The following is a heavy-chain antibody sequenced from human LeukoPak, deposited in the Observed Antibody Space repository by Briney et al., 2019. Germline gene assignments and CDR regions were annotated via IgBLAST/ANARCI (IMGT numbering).Heavy chain of an antibody. CDR3: ARETSYCSGGSCYYGMDV. CDR1: GFTFSSYG. CDR2: IWYDGSNK. Sequence: GRSLRLSCAASGFTFSSYGMHWVRQAPGKGLEWVAVIWYDGSNKYYADSVKGRFTISRDNAKNSLYLQMNSLRAEDTAVYYCARETSYCSGGSCYYGMDVWGQGTTVTVSS. D-gene: IGHD2-15*01. J-gene: IGHJ6*02. V-gene: IGHV3-33*01.